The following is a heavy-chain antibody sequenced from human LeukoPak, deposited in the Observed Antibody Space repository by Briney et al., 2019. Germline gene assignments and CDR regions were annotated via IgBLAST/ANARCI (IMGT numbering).Heavy chain of an antibody. CDR1: GYTFTSYG. Sequence: SVKVSCKASGYTFTSYGITWVRQAPGQGLEWMGWISSYNGNTIYARNLQGRITMTTDTFTSTAYMELRSLISDDTVVYCCARDRQGSGPRPLETNWFDPWGQGTLVTLSS. D-gene: IGHD1-1*01. CDR2: ISSYNGNT. V-gene: IGHV1-18*01. CDR3: ARDRQGSGPRPLETNWFDP. J-gene: IGHJ5*02.